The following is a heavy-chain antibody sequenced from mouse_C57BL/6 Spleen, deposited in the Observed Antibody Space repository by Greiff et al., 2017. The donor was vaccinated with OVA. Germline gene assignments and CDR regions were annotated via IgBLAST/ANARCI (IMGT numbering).Heavy chain of an antibody. CDR3: ARGRGYYFDY. CDR2: IYPGSGST. V-gene: IGHV1-55*01. Sequence: QVQLQQPGAELVKPGASVKMSCKASGYTFTSYWITWVKQRPGQGLEWIGDIYPGSGSTNYNEMFKSKATLTVESYSRTACMQLSSLTTEDSAVTYCARGRGYYFDYWGQGTTLTVSS. J-gene: IGHJ2*01. CDR1: GYTFTSYW.